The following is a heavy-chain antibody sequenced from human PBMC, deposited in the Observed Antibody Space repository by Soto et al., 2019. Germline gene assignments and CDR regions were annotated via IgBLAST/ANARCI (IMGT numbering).Heavy chain of an antibody. V-gene: IGHV4-31*03. D-gene: IGHD6-13*01. CDR2: MYYSGST. J-gene: IGHJ4*02. Sequence: QVQLRESGPGLVKPSQTLSLTCTVSGGSINSGGYYWNWIRQHPGKALEWIGYMYYSGSTYYNPFLRSRVIISEDTSETNFSPKLSSVTAADTAVYFCARGYRQSGYSSSWVFDSWGQGTLVNVSS. CDR1: GGSINSGGYY. CDR3: ARGYRQSGYSSSWVFDS.